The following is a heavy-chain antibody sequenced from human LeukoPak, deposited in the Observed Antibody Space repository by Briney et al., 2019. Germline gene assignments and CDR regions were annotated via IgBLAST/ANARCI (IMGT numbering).Heavy chain of an antibody. CDR3: VRSLGHAFDI. CDR1: GDSVSSNSAT. Sequence: SQTLSLTCAISGDSVSSNSATWSWIRQSPSRGLEWLGRTYYRSKWYNDDAVSVKSRITINPDTPKNQFSLQLNSVTPEDTAVYYCVRSLGHAFDIWGQGTMVTVSS. V-gene: IGHV6-1*01. D-gene: IGHD5/OR15-5a*01. CDR2: TYYRSKWYN. J-gene: IGHJ3*02.